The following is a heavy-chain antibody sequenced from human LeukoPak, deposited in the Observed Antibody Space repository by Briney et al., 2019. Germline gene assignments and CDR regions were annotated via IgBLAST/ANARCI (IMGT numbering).Heavy chain of an antibody. J-gene: IGHJ4*02. CDR1: GGSFSGYY. CDR2: INHSGST. V-gene: IGHV4-34*01. CDR3: ARVPQYYDFWSGYPYYFDY. Sequence: SETLSLTCAVYGGSFSGYYWSWIRQPPGKGVEWIGEINHSGSTNYNPSLKSRVTISVDTSKHQFSLKLSSVTAADTAVYYCARVPQYYDFWSGYPYYFDYWGQGTLVTVSS. D-gene: IGHD3-3*01.